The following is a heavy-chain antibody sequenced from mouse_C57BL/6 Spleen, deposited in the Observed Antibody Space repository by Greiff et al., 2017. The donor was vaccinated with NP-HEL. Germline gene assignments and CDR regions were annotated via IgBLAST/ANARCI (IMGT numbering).Heavy chain of an antibody. Sequence: VQLQQSGAELARPGASVKLSCKASGYTFTSYGISWVKQRTGQGLEWIGEIYPRSGNTYYNERFKGKATLTADKSSSTAYMELRSLTSEDSAVYFCAREPFITTVVATVDYWGQGTTLTVSS. J-gene: IGHJ2*01. V-gene: IGHV1-81*01. D-gene: IGHD1-1*01. CDR1: GYTFTSYG. CDR3: AREPFITTVVATVDY. CDR2: IYPRSGNT.